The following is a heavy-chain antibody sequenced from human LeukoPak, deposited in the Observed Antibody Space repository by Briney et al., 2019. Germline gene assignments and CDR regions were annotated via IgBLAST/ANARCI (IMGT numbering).Heavy chain of an antibody. CDR2: INHSGNT. Sequence: SETLSLTCAVYGGSFSGYYWSWIRQPPGKGLEWIGEINHSGNTNYNPSLKSRVTISIDTSKKQFSLRLSSVTAADTAVYYCARGRLYITMGRGVTNAPYFDYWGQGTLVTVSS. V-gene: IGHV4-34*01. D-gene: IGHD3-10*01. CDR3: ARGRLYITMGRGVTNAPYFDY. CDR1: GGSFSGYY. J-gene: IGHJ4*02.